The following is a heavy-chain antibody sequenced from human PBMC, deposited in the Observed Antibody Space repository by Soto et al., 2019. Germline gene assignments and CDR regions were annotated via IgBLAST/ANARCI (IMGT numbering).Heavy chain of an antibody. D-gene: IGHD4-17*01. CDR3: ARDSGPYGDYDSYYHYGMDV. CDR1: GFLFSANS. J-gene: IGHJ6*01. Sequence: GGPLRLSCAASGFLFSANSMNWVRQAPGKGLEWVSYISGSSNTIYYADSVKGRFTISRGNAKNSLYLQMNSLRAEDTAVYYCARDSGPYGDYDSYYHYGMDVWGQGTTVTVSS. CDR2: ISGSSNTI. V-gene: IGHV3-48*01.